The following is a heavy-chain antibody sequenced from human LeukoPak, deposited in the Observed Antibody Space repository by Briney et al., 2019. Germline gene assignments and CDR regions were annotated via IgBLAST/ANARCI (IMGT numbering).Heavy chain of an antibody. Sequence: PSETLSLTCTVSGGFISSYYWSWIRQPPGKGLEWIGYIYYSGSTNYNPSLKSRVTISVDTSKNQFSLKLSSVTAADTAVYYCARWSGSYYAEYWFDPWGQGTLVTVSS. CDR1: GGFISSYY. CDR3: ARWSGSYYAEYWFDP. D-gene: IGHD1-26*01. J-gene: IGHJ5*02. CDR2: IYYSGST. V-gene: IGHV4-59*01.